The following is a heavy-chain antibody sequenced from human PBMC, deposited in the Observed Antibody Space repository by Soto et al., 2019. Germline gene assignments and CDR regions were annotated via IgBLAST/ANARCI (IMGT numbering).Heavy chain of an antibody. CDR1: GFTFSDYY. CDR3: ARDSGSYDY. CDR2: ISGSDNTI. Sequence: QVQLVESGGGLVKPGGSLRLSCAASGFTFSDYYMSWLRQAPGKGLEWVSYISGSDNTIDYPDSVIGRFTISRDNANNSLYLRMNSLRAEDTAVYYCARDSGSYDYWGQGTLVTVSS. V-gene: IGHV3-11*01. D-gene: IGHD1-26*01. J-gene: IGHJ4*02.